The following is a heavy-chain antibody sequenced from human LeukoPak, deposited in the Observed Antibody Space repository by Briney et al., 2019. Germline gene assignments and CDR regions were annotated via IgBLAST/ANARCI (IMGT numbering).Heavy chain of an antibody. Sequence: GGSLRLSCAASGFTFSSYAMSWVRQAPGKGLEWVSAISGSGGSTYCADSVKGRFTISRDNSKNTLYLQMNSLRAEDTAVYYCAKDRNYRGAFDIWGQGTMVTVSS. CDR1: GFTFSSYA. V-gene: IGHV3-23*01. D-gene: IGHD1-7*01. CDR3: AKDRNYRGAFDI. J-gene: IGHJ3*02. CDR2: ISGSGGST.